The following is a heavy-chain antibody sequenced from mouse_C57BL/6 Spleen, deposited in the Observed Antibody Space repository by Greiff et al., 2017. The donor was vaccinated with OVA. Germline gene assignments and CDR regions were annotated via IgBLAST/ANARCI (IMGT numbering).Heavy chain of an antibody. Sequence: QVQLKQPGAELVKPGASVKMSCKASGYTFTSYWITWVKQRPGQGLEWSGDIYPGSGSTNYNEKFKSKATLTVDTSSSTAYMQLSSLTSEDSAVYYCAREDYDRGYYFDYWGQGTTLTVSS. D-gene: IGHD2-4*01. J-gene: IGHJ2*01. CDR3: AREDYDRGYYFDY. CDR1: GYTFTSYW. CDR2: IYPGSGST. V-gene: IGHV1-55*01.